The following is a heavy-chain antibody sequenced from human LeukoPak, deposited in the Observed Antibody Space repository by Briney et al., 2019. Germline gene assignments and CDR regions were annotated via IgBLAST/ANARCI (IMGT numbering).Heavy chain of an antibody. Sequence: SETLSLTCTVSGGSISSYYWSWIRQPPGKGLEWIGYIYYSGSTNYNPSLKSRVTISVDTSKNQFSLKLSSVTAADTAVYYCARRVLGDAFDIWGQGTMVIVSS. CDR2: IYYSGST. V-gene: IGHV4-59*01. CDR3: ARRVLGDAFDI. CDR1: GGSISSYY. D-gene: IGHD1-1*01. J-gene: IGHJ3*02.